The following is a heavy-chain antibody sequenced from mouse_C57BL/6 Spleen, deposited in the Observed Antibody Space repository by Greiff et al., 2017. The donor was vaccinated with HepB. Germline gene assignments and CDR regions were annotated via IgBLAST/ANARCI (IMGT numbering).Heavy chain of an antibody. CDR1: GFTFTDYY. CDR3: ARPELVYYAMDY. Sequence: EVQLVESGGGLVQPGGSLSLSCAASGFTFTDYYMSWVRQPPGKALEWLGFIRNKANGYTTEYSASVKGRFTISRDNSQSILYLQMNALRAEDSATYYCARPELVYYAMDYWGQGTSVTVSS. D-gene: IGHD4-1*01. V-gene: IGHV7-3*01. J-gene: IGHJ4*01. CDR2: IRNKANGYTT.